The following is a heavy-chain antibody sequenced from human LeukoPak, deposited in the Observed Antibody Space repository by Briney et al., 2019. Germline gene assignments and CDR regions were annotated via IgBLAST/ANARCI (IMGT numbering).Heavy chain of an antibody. Sequence: GGSLRLSCAASGFTVSSNYMSWVRQAPGKGLEWVSVIYSGGSTYYADSVKGRFTISRDNSKNTLYLQMNSLRAEDTAVYYCARAGTTVTSTWINAFDIWGQGTMVTVSS. D-gene: IGHD4-17*01. J-gene: IGHJ3*02. CDR2: IYSGGST. CDR1: GFTVSSNY. CDR3: ARAGTTVTSTWINAFDI. V-gene: IGHV3-66*01.